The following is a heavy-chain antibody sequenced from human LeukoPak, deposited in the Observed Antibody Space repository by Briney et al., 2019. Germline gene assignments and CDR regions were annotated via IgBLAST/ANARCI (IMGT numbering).Heavy chain of an antibody. D-gene: IGHD2-2*01. V-gene: IGHV1-3*01. Sequence: ASVKVSCKASGYTFTSYAMHWVRQAPGQRLEWMGWINAGNGNTKYSQKFQGRVTITADESTSTAYMELSSLRSEDTAVYYCARDWAVVVPAATSDAFDIWGQGTMVTVSS. CDR2: INAGNGNT. J-gene: IGHJ3*02. CDR1: GYTFTSYA. CDR3: ARDWAVVVPAATSDAFDI.